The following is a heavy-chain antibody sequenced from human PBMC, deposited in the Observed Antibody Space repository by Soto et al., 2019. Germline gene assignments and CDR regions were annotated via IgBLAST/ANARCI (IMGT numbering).Heavy chain of an antibody. Sequence: QVQLVQSGAEVKKPGASVKVSCKASGYTFTGYYMHWVRQVPGQGLEWMGWINPNSGGTNYAQKFQGRVTMTRDTSISTAYMELSRLRSDDTAVYYCARDRVGDTAMVRPYYFDYWGQGTLVTVSS. V-gene: IGHV1-2*02. D-gene: IGHD5-18*01. J-gene: IGHJ4*02. CDR3: ARDRVGDTAMVRPYYFDY. CDR1: GYTFTGYY. CDR2: INPNSGGT.